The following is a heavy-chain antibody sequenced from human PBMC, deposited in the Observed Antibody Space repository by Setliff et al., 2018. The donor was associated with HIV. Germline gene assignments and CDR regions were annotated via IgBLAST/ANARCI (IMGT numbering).Heavy chain of an antibody. J-gene: IGHJ4*02. CDR2: MNRDGSEK. CDR3: ATDCAVVGGTGSLDS. D-gene: IGHD1-26*01. V-gene: IGHV3-7*01. Sequence: GGSLRLSCAASGFTFSSSWITWVRQAPGRGLEYVAGMNRDGSEKGYADSVKGRFSISRDNAKNSLYLQMNSLRAEDTAVYYCATDCAVVGGTGSLDSWGQGTLVTVSS. CDR1: GFTFSSSW.